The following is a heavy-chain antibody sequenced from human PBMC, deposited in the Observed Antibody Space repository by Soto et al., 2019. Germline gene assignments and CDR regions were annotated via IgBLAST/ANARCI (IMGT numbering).Heavy chain of an antibody. Sequence: ASVKVSCKASGYTFTGYYMHWVRQAPGQGLEWMGWINPNSGGTNYAQKFQGRVTMTRDTSISTAYMELSRLRSDDTAVYYCARVQWDSSGYYGWLDAFDIWGQGTMVTVSS. V-gene: IGHV1-2*02. CDR3: ARVQWDSSGYYGWLDAFDI. D-gene: IGHD3-22*01. CDR1: GYTFTGYY. CDR2: INPNSGGT. J-gene: IGHJ3*02.